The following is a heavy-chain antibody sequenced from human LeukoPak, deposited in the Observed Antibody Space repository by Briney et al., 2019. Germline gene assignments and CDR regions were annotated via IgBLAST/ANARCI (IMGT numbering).Heavy chain of an antibody. J-gene: IGHJ4*02. CDR1: GFTFSSYS. Sequence: PGGSLRLSCAASGFTFSSYSMNWVRQAPGKGLEWVSSISSSSSYIYYADSVKGRFTISRDNAKNSLYLQMNSLRAEDTAVYYCARTGSGWVYFDYWGQGTLVTVSS. CDR3: ARTGSGWVYFDY. V-gene: IGHV3-21*01. D-gene: IGHD6-19*01. CDR2: ISSSSSYI.